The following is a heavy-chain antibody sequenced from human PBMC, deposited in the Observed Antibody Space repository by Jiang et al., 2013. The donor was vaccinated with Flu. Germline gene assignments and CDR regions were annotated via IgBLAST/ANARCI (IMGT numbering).Heavy chain of an antibody. CDR1: GYDFYGYW. CDR2: IYPDDSQA. J-gene: IGHJ5*02. V-gene: IGHV5-51*01. Sequence: GAEVKKPGESLKISCKGFGYDFYGYWIGWVRQMPGKGLEWMGIIYPDDSQARYSPSFQGQVTMSADKSISTAYLQWSSLKASDSAMYFCARLVGDCRRNNCGFERHWFDPWGQGTLVTVSP. D-gene: IGHD2-15*01. CDR3: ARLVGDCRRNNCGFERHWFDP.